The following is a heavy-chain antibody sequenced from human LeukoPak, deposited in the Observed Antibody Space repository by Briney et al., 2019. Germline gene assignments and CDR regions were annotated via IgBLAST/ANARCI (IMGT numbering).Heavy chain of an antibody. D-gene: IGHD6-19*01. CDR1: GGSISSYY. V-gene: IGHV4-59*01. CDR2: IYYSGST. J-gene: IGHJ6*02. CDR3: ARGPKAVAGTRYYYYGMDV. Sequence: SETLSLTCTVSGGSISSYYWSWIRQPPGKGLEWIGYIYYSGSTNYNPSLKSRVTISVDTSKNQFSLKLSSVTAADTAVYYCARGPKAVAGTRYYYYGMDVWGQGTTVTVSS.